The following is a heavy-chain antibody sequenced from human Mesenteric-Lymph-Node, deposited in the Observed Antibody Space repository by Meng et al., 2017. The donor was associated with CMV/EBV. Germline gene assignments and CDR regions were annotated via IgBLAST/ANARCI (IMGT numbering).Heavy chain of an antibody. CDR2: ISAYNGNT. V-gene: IGHV1-18*01. CDR1: GYTFTSYG. D-gene: IGHD6-13*01. Sequence: ASVKVSCKASGYTFTSYGISWVRQAPGQGLEWMGWISAYNGNTNYAQKLQGRVTMTTDTSTSTAYMELRSLRSDDTAVYYCARARYSSSWHQLDYWGQGTLVTVSS. J-gene: IGHJ4*02. CDR3: ARARYSSSWHQLDY.